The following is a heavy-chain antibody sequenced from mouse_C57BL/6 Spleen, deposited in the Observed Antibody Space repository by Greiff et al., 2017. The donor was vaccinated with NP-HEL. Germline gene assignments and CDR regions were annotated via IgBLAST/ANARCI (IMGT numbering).Heavy chain of an antibody. J-gene: IGHJ3*01. D-gene: IGHD1-1*01. CDR2: INPSTGGT. V-gene: IGHV1-42*01. CDR1: GYSFTGYY. Sequence: VQLQQSGPELVKPGASVKISCKASGYSFTGYYMNWVKQSPEKSLEWIGEINPSTGGTTYIQKFKAKATLTVDKSSSTAYMQLKSLTSEDSAVYYCARVYGSSLAWFAYWGQGTLVTVSA. CDR3: ARVYGSSLAWFAY.